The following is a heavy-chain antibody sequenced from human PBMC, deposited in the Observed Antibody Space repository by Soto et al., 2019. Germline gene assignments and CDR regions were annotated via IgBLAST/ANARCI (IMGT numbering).Heavy chain of an antibody. Sequence: GGSLRLSCAASGFTFSSYSMNWVRQAPGKGLEWVSSISSSSSYIYYADSVKGRFTISRDNAKNSLYLQMNSLRAEDTAVYYCARNLAAACTHYYYYYYMDVWGKGTTVTVSS. V-gene: IGHV3-21*01. CDR3: ARNLAAACTHYYYYYYMDV. CDR2: ISSSSSYI. D-gene: IGHD6-13*01. CDR1: GFTFSSYS. J-gene: IGHJ6*03.